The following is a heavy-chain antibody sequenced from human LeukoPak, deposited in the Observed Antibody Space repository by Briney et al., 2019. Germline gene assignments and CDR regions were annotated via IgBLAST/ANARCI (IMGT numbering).Heavy chain of an antibody. D-gene: IGHD3-10*01. CDR3: AREHYYGSGSYYEPGFYYYYYMDV. CDR2: ISAHNGNT. J-gene: IGHJ6*03. CDR1: GYTFTSYG. V-gene: IGHV1-18*01. Sequence: GASVKVSCKASGYTFTSYGISWVRQAPGQGLEWMGWISAHNGNTNYAQKLQGRVTMTTDTSTSTAYMELRSLRSDDTAVYYCAREHYYGSGSYYEPGFYYYYYMDVWGKGTTVTVSS.